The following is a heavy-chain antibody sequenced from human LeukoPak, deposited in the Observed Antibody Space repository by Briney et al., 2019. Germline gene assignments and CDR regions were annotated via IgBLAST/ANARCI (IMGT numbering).Heavy chain of an antibody. CDR2: IYYSGST. CDR1: GGSISSYY. V-gene: IGHV4-59*12. Sequence: SETLSLTCTVSGGSISSYYWSWIRQPPGKGLEWIGYIYYSGSTNYNPSLKSRVTISVDKSKNQLSLKLSSVTAADTAVYYCARIQYCSGGSCYSGFDYWGQGTLVTVSS. CDR3: ARIQYCSGGSCYSGFDY. J-gene: IGHJ4*02. D-gene: IGHD2-15*01.